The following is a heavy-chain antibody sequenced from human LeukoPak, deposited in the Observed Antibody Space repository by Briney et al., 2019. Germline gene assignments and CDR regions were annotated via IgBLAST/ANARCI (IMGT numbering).Heavy chain of an antibody. V-gene: IGHV4-59*01. CDR1: GGSISSYY. CDR2: IYYSGST. J-gene: IGHJ4*02. D-gene: IGHD6-19*01. CDR3: ARGGQWLGPRDYFDY. Sequence: SETLSLTCTVSGGSISSYYWSWIRQPPGKGLEWIGYIYYSGSTNYNPSLKSRVTISVDTSKNQFSLKLSSVTAADTAVYYCARGGQWLGPRDYFDYWGQGTLVTVSS.